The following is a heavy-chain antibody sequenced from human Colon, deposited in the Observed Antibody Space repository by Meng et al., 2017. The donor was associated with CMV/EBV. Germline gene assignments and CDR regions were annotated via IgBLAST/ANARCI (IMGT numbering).Heavy chain of an antibody. CDR2: IDPKSGGT. CDR1: GYTFTDYY. D-gene: IGHD3/OR15-3a*01. CDR3: ARSEFWNSFYKHIDFDS. J-gene: IGHJ4*02. Sequence: ASAKVSCKSSGYTFTDYYIHWVRQAPGQGLEWMGWIDPKSGGTKYPQAFQGRVTMSSDTSMTTAYLDISGLRSDDTAIYYCARSEFWNSFYKHIDFDSWGQGTLVTVSS. V-gene: IGHV1-2*02.